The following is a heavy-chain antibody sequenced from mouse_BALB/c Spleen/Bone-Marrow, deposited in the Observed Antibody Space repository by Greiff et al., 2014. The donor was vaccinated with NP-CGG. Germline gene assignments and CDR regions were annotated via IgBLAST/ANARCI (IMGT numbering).Heavy chain of an antibody. CDR2: SNPGSGGT. J-gene: IGHJ3*01. CDR1: GYAFTNYL. D-gene: IGHD3-2*01. CDR3: ARETVRGSAY. Sequence: QVQLQQPGAELVRPGTSVKVSCKASGYAFTNYLIEWIKQRPGQGLEWIGVSNPGSGGTNYNEKFKGKATLTADKSSSTAYMQLSSLTSDDSAVYFCARETVRGSAYWGQGTLVTVSA. V-gene: IGHV1-54*01.